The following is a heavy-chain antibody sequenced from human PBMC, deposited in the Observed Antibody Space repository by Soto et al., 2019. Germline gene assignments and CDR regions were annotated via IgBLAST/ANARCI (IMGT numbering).Heavy chain of an antibody. D-gene: IGHD2-2*01. CDR1: GFTFSSYS. CDR3: ARVPASAAPISYWYVVI. V-gene: IGHV3-48*02. J-gene: IGHJ2*01. CDR2: ISSNSWTI. Sequence: PGGSLILSCAASGFTFSSYSMNWVRQAPGKGLEWVSYISSNSWTIYYPDSVQGRFTISSDNAKSSLHLQMDSLRDEDTAVYYCARVPASAAPISYWYVVIWGSGTLGTVS.